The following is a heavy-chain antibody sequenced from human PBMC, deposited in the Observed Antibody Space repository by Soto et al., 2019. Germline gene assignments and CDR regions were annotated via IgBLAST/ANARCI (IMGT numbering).Heavy chain of an antibody. D-gene: IGHD1-26*01. CDR3: ARDLTGSYYAY. Sequence: SETLSVTFTVCVASVSSGSYYWSWIRQPPGKGLEWIGYIYYSGSTNDNPSLKSRVTISVDTSKNQFSLKLSSVTAADTAVYSCARDLTGSYYAYWGQGTLVTAYS. CDR1: VASVSSGSYY. V-gene: IGHV4-61*01. CDR2: IYYSGST. J-gene: IGHJ4*02.